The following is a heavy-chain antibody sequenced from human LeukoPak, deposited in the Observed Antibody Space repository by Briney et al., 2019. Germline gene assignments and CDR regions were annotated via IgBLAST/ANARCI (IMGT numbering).Heavy chain of an antibody. J-gene: IGHJ4*02. CDR2: ITANGGST. D-gene: IGHD6-13*01. CDR1: GFGFSNYV. CDR3: AKVWGPYSSSFYVYYFDY. V-gene: IGHV3-23*01. Sequence: GGSLRLSCAASGFGFSNYVMTWVRQAPGKGLQWVSAITANGGSTFYAVSVEGRFTISRDNSKNTVYLQMNSLRAEDTAIYYCAKVWGPYSSSFYVYYFDYWGQGSLVTVSS.